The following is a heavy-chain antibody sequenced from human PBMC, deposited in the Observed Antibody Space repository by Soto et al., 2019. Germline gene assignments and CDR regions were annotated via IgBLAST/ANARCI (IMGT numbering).Heavy chain of an antibody. J-gene: IGHJ5*02. CDR3: EREQLATRWFDP. V-gene: IGHV4-34*01. D-gene: IGHD6-6*01. CDR2: INHSGST. CDR1: GGSFSGYY. Sequence: SETLSLTCAVYGGSFSGYYWSWIRQPPGKGLEWIGEINHSGSTNYNPSLKSRVTISVDTSKNQFSLKLSSVTAADTAVYYCEREQLATRWFDPWGQGTLVTVSS.